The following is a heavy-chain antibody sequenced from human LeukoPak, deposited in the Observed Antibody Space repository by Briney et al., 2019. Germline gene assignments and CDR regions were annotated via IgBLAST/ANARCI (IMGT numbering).Heavy chain of an antibody. V-gene: IGHV1-24*01. D-gene: IGHD3-22*01. CDR3: ATAGLGGKWLLHGSGRGNWFDP. J-gene: IGHJ5*02. CDR1: GYTLTELS. CDR2: FDPEDGET. Sequence: GASVKVSCKVSGYTLTELSMHWVRQAPGKGLEWMGGFDPEDGETIYAQKFQGRVTMTGDTSTDTAYMELSSLRSEDAAVYYCATAGLGGKWLLHGSGRGNWFDPWGQGALVTVSS.